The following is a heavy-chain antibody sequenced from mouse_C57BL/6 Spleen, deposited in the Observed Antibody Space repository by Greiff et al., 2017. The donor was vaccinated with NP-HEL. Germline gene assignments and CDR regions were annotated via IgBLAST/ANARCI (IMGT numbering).Heavy chain of an antibody. V-gene: IGHV5-6*02. J-gene: IGHJ4*01. Sequence: EVKVVESGGDLVKPGGSLKLSCAASGFTFSSYGMSWVRQTPDKRLEWVATISSGGSYTYYPDSVKGRFTISRDNAKNTLYLQMSSLKSEDTAMYYCARRDYYHYAMDYWGQGTSVTVSS. CDR3: ARRDYYHYAMDY. D-gene: IGHD2-1*01. CDR1: GFTFSSYG. CDR2: ISSGGSYT.